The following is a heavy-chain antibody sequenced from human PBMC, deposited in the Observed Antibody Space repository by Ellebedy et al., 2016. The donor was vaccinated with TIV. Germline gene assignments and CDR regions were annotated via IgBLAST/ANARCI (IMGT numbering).Heavy chain of an antibody. CDR2: TFYRSKWHN. V-gene: IGHV6-1*01. J-gene: IGHJ3*02. CDR3: ARALPHFDI. Sequence: MPSETLSLTCAISGDSVSSNSATWNWIRQSPSRGLEWLGRTFYRSKWHNEYAISVRSRITINPDTSKNQFSLQLTSVTPEDTAVYYCARALPHFDIWGQGTMVTVSS. CDR1: GDSVSSNSAT.